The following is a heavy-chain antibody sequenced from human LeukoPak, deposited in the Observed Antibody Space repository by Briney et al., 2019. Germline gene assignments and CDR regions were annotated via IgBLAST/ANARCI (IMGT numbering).Heavy chain of an antibody. Sequence: GGSLRLSCAASGFTVSSNYMSWVRQAPGKGLEWVSVIYSGGSTYYADSVKGRFTISRDNSKNTLYPQMNSLRAEDTAVYYCASSGPGITIFGVVMSGDYYYYGMDVWGQGTTVTVSS. J-gene: IGHJ6*02. CDR3: ASSGPGITIFGVVMSGDYYYYGMDV. CDR1: GFTVSSNY. D-gene: IGHD3-3*01. V-gene: IGHV3-66*01. CDR2: IYSGGST.